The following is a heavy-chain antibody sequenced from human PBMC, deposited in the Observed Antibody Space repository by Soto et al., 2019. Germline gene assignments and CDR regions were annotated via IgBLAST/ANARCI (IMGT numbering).Heavy chain of an antibody. J-gene: IGHJ3*02. V-gene: IGHV5-51*01. CDR1: GYSFTSYW. CDR3: ARPLRDYDFWSGYTKAILSFDI. D-gene: IGHD3-3*01. Sequence: GESLKISCKGSGYSFTSYWIGWVRQMPGKGLEWMGIIYPGDSDTRYSPSFQGQVTISADKSISTAYLQWSSLKASDTAMYYCARPLRDYDFWSGYTKAILSFDIWGQGTMVTVSS. CDR2: IYPGDSDT.